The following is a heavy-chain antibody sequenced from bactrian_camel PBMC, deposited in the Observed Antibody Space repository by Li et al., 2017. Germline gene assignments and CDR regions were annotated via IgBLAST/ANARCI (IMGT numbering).Heavy chain of an antibody. Sequence: HVQLVESGGGSVQPGGSLKLSCARSGNTGVNYAMAWFRQAPGKEREAIASINSEALTNYADSVKGRFTVSKDNAKNTLYLQMSSLKPEDTAMYYCAAGRRVFRCSSAYTRGPGPRESEYNYWGQGTQVTVS. CDR2: INSEALT. CDR3: AAGRRVFRCSSAYTRGPGPRESEYNY. V-gene: IGHV3S53*01. D-gene: IGHD6*01. J-gene: IGHJ4*01. CDR1: GNTGVNYA.